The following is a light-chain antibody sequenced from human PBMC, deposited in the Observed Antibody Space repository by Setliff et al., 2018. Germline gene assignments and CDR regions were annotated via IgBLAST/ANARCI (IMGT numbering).Light chain of an antibody. CDR2: EVS. CDR3: SSYAGNYIYV. Sequence: QSVLTQPPSASGSPGQSVAIPCTGTSRDVGGFNFVSWYQQHPGKAPKLIIYEVSKRPSGVPDRFSGSKSGNTASLTVSGLQAEDEADYYCSSYAGNYIYVFGSGTKVTVL. V-gene: IGLV2-8*01. J-gene: IGLJ1*01. CDR1: SRDVGGFNF.